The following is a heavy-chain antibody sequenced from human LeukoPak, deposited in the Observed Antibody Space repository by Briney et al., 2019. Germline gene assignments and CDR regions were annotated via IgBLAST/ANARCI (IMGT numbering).Heavy chain of an antibody. CDR3: ARDMGYGSTLYYYYYYMDV. CDR1: GGSISSSNW. CDR2: IHHSRST. D-gene: IGHD3-10*01. Sequence: SETLSLTCAVSGGSISSSNWWSWVRQPPGKGLEWIGEIHHSRSTNYNPSLKSRVTMSVDTSKNQFSLKLSSVTAADTAVYYCARDMGYGSTLYYYYYYMDVWGKGTTVTISS. V-gene: IGHV4-4*02. J-gene: IGHJ6*03.